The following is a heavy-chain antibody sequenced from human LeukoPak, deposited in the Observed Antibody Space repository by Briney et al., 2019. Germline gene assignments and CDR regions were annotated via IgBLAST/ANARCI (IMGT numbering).Heavy chain of an antibody. J-gene: IGHJ4*02. CDR3: ARVRRTYFDY. V-gene: IGHV4-59*01. CDR2: FYDSGST. Sequence: SETLSLTCCVSVDSINSYYWTWIRQPPGKGLEWIGYFYDSGSTNYNPSLKSRVTISVDTSKNLLSLKLASVTAADTAVYYCARVRRTYFDYWGQGTLVTASS. CDR1: VDSINSYY.